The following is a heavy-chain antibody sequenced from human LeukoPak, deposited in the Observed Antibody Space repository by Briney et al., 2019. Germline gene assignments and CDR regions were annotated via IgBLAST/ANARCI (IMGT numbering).Heavy chain of an antibody. D-gene: IGHD6-25*01. V-gene: IGHV1-69*13. CDR1: GGTFSIYA. CDR2: IIPIFGTA. J-gene: IGHJ6*02. CDR3: ARSSRGHFHYYYYGMDV. Sequence: GASVKVSCKASGGTFSIYAISWVRQAPGQGLEWMGGIIPIFGTANYAQNFQGRVTITADESTSTAYMELSSLRSEDTAVYYYARSSRGHFHYYYYGMDVWGQGTTVTVSS.